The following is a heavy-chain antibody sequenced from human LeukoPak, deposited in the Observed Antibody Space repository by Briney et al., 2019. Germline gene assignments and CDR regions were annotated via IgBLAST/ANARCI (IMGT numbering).Heavy chain of an antibody. V-gene: IGHV3-23*01. J-gene: IGHJ5*02. D-gene: IGHD3-16*01. Sequence: GGSLRLSCAASGFTFSSYAMTWVRQAPGKGPEWVSAIGGRGGSTYYADSLGGRFTIPRDNSKDMLYLQMNSLKVEDTATYYCGKEGGAWGQGTKVTVSS. CDR1: GFTFSSYA. CDR3: GKEGGA. CDR2: IGGRGGST.